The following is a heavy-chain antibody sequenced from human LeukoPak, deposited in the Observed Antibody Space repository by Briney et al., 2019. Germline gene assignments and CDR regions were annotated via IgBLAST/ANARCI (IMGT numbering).Heavy chain of an antibody. CDR2: ISGFNT. D-gene: IGHD2-2*01. CDR1: GFAFNNYA. Sequence: PGGSLRLSCRTSGFAFNNYAMNWVRQPPGKGLEWVSGISGFNTYYADSVNGRFTISRDNSKNVLYLQMNRLRVEDTAVYYCVKDVCTSPRCLLYSDSWGQEPWSPSPQ. J-gene: IGHJ4*01. CDR3: VKDVCTSPRCLLYSDS. V-gene: IGHV3-23*01.